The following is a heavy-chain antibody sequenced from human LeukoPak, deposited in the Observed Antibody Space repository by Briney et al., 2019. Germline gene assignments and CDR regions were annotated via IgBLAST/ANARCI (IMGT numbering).Heavy chain of an antibody. V-gene: IGHV3-66*01. D-gene: IGHD3-22*01. J-gene: IGHJ4*02. CDR2: IYSGGST. CDR3: ARSPYDSSGYWDPYFDY. Sequence: AGGSLRLSCAASGFTVSSNYMSWVRQAPGKGLEWGSVIYSGGSTYYADSVKGRFTISRDNSKNTLYLQMNSLRAEDTAVYYCARSPYDSSGYWDPYFDYWGQGTLVTVSS. CDR1: GFTVSSNY.